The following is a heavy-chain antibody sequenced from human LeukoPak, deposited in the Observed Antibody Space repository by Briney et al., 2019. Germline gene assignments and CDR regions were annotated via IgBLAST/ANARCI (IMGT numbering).Heavy chain of an antibody. V-gene: IGHV3-33*08. CDR2: IWYDGSNK. CDR3: ARVYGSGSYYLGY. J-gene: IGHJ4*02. Sequence: GRSLRLSCAASGFTFSSYGIHWVRQAPGKGQEWVAVIWYDGSNKYYGDSVKGRFTISRDNSKNTLYLQMNSLRAEDTAVYYCARVYGSGSYYLGYWGQGTLVTVSS. CDR1: GFTFSSYG. D-gene: IGHD3-10*01.